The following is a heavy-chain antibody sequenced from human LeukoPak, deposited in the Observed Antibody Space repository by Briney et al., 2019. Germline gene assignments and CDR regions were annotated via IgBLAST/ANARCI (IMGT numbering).Heavy chain of an antibody. Sequence: PSETLSLTCTVSGGSISGSGSSYYWSWIRQPPGKGLEWIGYIYYSGSTNYNPSLKSRVTISVDTSKNQFSLKLSSVTAADTAVYYCAREMAAAAGFTFDPWGQGTLVTVSS. CDR2: IYYSGST. J-gene: IGHJ5*02. CDR3: AREMAAAAGFTFDP. D-gene: IGHD6-13*01. CDR1: GGSISGSGSSYY. V-gene: IGHV4-61*01.